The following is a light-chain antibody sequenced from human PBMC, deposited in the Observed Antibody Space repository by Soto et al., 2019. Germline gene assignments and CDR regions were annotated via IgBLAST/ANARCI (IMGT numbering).Light chain of an antibody. V-gene: IGLV2-14*03. CDR3: SSFTSDRIYV. Sequence: QSVLTQPASVSGSPGQSITISCTGTSSDVGGYNYVSWYQQHPGRAPRLLIYGVTTRPSGISDRFSASKSGLTASLTISGLQPEDEADYYCSSFTSDRIYVFGPGTKVTVL. CDR1: SSDVGGYNY. CDR2: GVT. J-gene: IGLJ1*01.